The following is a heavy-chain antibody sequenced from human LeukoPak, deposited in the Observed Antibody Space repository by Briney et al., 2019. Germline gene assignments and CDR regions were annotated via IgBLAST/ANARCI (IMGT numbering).Heavy chain of an antibody. CDR3: ARVVIAVAGPYYYYYYMDV. D-gene: IGHD6-19*01. CDR1: GYTFTSND. CDR2: ISPSGGST. J-gene: IGHJ6*03. Sequence: ASVKVSCKAFGYTFTSNDMHWVRQAPGQGPEWMGVISPSGGSTTYAQKFQGRVTLTRDMSTSTDYLELSSLRSEDTAVYYCARVVIAVAGPYYYYYYMDVWGKGTTVTVSS. V-gene: IGHV1-46*01.